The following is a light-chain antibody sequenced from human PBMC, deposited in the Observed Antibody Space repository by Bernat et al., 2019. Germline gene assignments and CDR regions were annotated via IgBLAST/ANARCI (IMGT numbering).Light chain of an antibody. Sequence: DIQLTQSPSFLSASVGDRVTITCRASQGISSYLAWHQQKPGKAPKLLIYAASTLQSGVPSRFSGSGSGTEFTLTISSLQPEDFATYYCQQLNSYPVTFGPGTKVDIK. CDR1: QGISSY. CDR2: AAS. CDR3: QQLNSYPVT. J-gene: IGKJ3*01. V-gene: IGKV1-9*01.